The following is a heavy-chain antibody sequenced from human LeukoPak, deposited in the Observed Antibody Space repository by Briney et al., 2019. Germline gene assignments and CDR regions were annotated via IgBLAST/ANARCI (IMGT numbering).Heavy chain of an antibody. D-gene: IGHD6-13*01. J-gene: IGHJ4*02. CDR3: ARDWSSWSFDY. V-gene: IGHV4-31*03. Sequence: PSETLSLTCTVSGGSISSGGYYWSWIRQHPGKGLEWIGYIYYSGSTYYNPSLKSRVTISVDTSKNQFSLKLSSVTAADTAVYYCARDWSSWSFDYWGQGTLVTVSS. CDR2: IYYSGST. CDR1: GGSISSGGYY.